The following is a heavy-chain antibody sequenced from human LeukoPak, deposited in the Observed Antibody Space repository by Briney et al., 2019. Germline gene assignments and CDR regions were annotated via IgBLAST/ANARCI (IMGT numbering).Heavy chain of an antibody. D-gene: IGHD1-7*01. Sequence: LRLSCAASGFTFSSYEMNWVRQAPGKGLEWIGYIYYTGSTNYNPSLKSRVTISVDTSKNHFSLKLSSVTAADTAVYYCARLNNWNSYYFDYWGQGTLVTVSS. V-gene: IGHV4-59*08. CDR3: ARLNNWNSYYFDY. CDR1: GFTFSSYE. CDR2: IYYTGST. J-gene: IGHJ4*02.